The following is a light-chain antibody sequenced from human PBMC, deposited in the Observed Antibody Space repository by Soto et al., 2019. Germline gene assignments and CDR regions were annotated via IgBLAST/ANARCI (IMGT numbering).Light chain of an antibody. CDR3: SSYTGSTSYV. Sequence: QSVLTQPASVSGSPGQSITISCTGTSSDVGGYNYVSWYQQHPGKAPKLMIYDVSYRPSGVSNRFSDSKSGDTASLTISGLQAEDEADYYCSSYTGSTSYVFGTGTKVTVL. V-gene: IGLV2-14*01. CDR2: DVS. CDR1: SSDVGGYNY. J-gene: IGLJ1*01.